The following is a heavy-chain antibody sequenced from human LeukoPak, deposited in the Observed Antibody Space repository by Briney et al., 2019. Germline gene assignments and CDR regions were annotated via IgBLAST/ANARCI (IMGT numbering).Heavy chain of an antibody. CDR3: ARGTMVLSVGYYFDY. CDR1: GFTFSDYY. J-gene: IGHJ4*02. D-gene: IGHD3-10*01. Sequence: PGGSLRLSCAASGFTFSDYYMSWIRQAPGKGLEWVSYIRSSSSYTSYADSVKGRFTISRDNTKKSLYLQMNSLRAEDTAVYYCARGTMVLSVGYYFDYWGQGTLVTVSS. V-gene: IGHV3-11*06. CDR2: IRSSSSYT.